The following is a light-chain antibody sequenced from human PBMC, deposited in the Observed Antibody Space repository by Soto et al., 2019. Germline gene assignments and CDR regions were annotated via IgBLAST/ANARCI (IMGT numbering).Light chain of an antibody. Sequence: DIQMTQSPSSLSASIGDTVTITCRATQSINNYLNWYQQMPEKAPKLLIYTAFILQAGVPSRFSGGGSGTDFTLPINNLQPEDCATYYCLQGHNIPSTLGEGTRLE. J-gene: IGKJ5*01. CDR3: LQGHNIPST. CDR1: QSINNY. CDR2: TAF. V-gene: IGKV1-39*01.